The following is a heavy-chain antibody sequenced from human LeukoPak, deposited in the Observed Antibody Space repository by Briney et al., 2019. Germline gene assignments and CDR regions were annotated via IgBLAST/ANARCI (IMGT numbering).Heavy chain of an antibody. Sequence: SETLSLTCTVSGGSISNYFWSWIRQPPGKGLEWIGYMSSSGSPNYNPSLKSRVTISVDTSNNQYSLKLISVTAADTAVYYCARRGPNSGSYSHFDLWGRGTLVTVSS. CDR3: ARRGPNSGSYSHFDL. D-gene: IGHD1-26*01. V-gene: IGHV4-59*01. J-gene: IGHJ2*01. CDR1: GGSISNYF. CDR2: MSSSGSP.